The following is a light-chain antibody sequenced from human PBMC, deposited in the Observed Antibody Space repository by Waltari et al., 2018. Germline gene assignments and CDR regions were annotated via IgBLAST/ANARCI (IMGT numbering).Light chain of an antibody. Sequence: DIQMTQSPSTLSASVGDGVTITCRASQSIDSWLAWYQQKPGKAPNLLIYKASILHSGVPSRFSGRGSGTEFTLTISSLQPDDFAAYYCQQYHSSSRTFGQGTNVEMK. J-gene: IGKJ1*01. V-gene: IGKV1-5*03. CDR1: QSIDSW. CDR3: QQYHSSSRT. CDR2: KAS.